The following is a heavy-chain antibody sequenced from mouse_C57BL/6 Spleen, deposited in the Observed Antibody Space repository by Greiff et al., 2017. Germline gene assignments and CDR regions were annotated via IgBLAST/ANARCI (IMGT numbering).Heavy chain of an antibody. CDR1: GYAFSSYW. Sequence: LVESGAELVKPGASVKISCKASGYAFSSYWMNWVKQRPGKGLEWIGQIYPGDGDTNYNGKFKGKATLTADKSSSTAYMQLSSLTSEDSAVYFWARSYGSSYIDYWGQGTTLTVSS. J-gene: IGHJ2*01. V-gene: IGHV1-80*01. CDR2: IYPGDGDT. CDR3: ARSYGSSYIDY. D-gene: IGHD1-1*01.